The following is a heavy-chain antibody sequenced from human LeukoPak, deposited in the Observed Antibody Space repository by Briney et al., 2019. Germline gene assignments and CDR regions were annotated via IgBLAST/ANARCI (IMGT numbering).Heavy chain of an antibody. J-gene: IGHJ4*02. D-gene: IGHD6-19*01. CDR1: GFSFSNYW. CDR2: IRGDESRK. CDR3: AGGSGWVTDS. V-gene: IGHV3-7*01. Sequence: GGSLRLSCAASGFSFSNYWMTWLRQAPGKGLEWVANIRGDESRKYYLDSVTGRFTISRDNAKNSLYLQMNSLRAEDTAVYFCAGGSGWVTDSWGQGTLVTVSA.